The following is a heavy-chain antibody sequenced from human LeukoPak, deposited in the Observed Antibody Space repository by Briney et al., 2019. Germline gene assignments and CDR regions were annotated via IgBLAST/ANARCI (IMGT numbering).Heavy chain of an antibody. Sequence: GASVKVSCKASGGTFSSYAISWVRQAPGQGLEWMGWINTNTGNPTYAQGFTERFVFSLDTSVSTAYLHINSLKAEDTAVYYCAKSGTYSDAFDIWGQGTMVTVSS. CDR2: INTNTGNP. D-gene: IGHD1-26*01. CDR1: GGTFSSYA. CDR3: AKSGTYSDAFDI. V-gene: IGHV7-4-1*02. J-gene: IGHJ3*02.